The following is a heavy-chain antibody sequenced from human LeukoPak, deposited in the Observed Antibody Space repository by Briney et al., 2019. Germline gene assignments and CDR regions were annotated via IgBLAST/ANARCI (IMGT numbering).Heavy chain of an antibody. V-gene: IGHV4-4*07. J-gene: IGHJ6*02. CDR2: IYTSGST. CDR1: GGSISSYY. Sequence: SETLSLTCTVSGGSISSYYWSWIRQPAGKGLEWIGRIYTSGSTNYNPSLKSRVTMSVDTSKNQFSLKLSSVTAADTAVYYCARVKDPMVATYYYYYGMDVWGQGTTVTVSS. D-gene: IGHD4/OR15-4a*01. CDR3: ARVKDPMVATYYYYYGMDV.